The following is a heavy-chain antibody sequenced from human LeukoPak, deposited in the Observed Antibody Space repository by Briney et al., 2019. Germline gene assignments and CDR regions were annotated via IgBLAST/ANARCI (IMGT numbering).Heavy chain of an antibody. Sequence: SETLSLTCTVSGGSISSGDYYWGWIRQPPGKGLEWIGHISHNGIATYNPSLKSRVTILVDPSTIHYSLLLTSVTAADTAVYYCARIREDAFDIWGQGTLVTVSS. J-gene: IGHJ3*02. D-gene: IGHD3-10*01. V-gene: IGHV4-61*03. CDR2: ISHNGIA. CDR1: GGSISSGDYY. CDR3: ARIREDAFDI.